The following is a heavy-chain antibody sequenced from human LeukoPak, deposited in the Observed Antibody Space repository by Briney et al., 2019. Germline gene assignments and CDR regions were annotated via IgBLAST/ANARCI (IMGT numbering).Heavy chain of an antibody. D-gene: IGHD1-7*01. Sequence: GGSLRLSCAASGFTFSSYGMHWVRQAPGKGLEWVAFIRYDGSNKYYADSVKGRFTISRDDSKNTVSLQMNSLRAEDTAVYYCAKDRYGGTTTYYSDYWGQGTLVTVSS. CDR3: AKDRYGGTTTYYSDY. CDR1: GFTFSSYG. J-gene: IGHJ4*02. V-gene: IGHV3-30*02. CDR2: IRYDGSNK.